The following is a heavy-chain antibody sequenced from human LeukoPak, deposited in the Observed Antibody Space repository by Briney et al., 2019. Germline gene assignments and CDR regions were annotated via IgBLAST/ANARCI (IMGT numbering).Heavy chain of an antibody. CDR1: GGTFSSYA. CDR2: IIPIFGTA. D-gene: IGHD3-10*01. V-gene: IGHV1-69*01. J-gene: IGHJ5*02. CDR3: TRAFMVRGVIYWFDP. Sequence: SVKVSCKASGGTFSSYAISWVRQAPGQGLEWMGGIIPIFGTANYAQKFQGRVTITADESTSTAYMELSSLRSEDTAVYYCTRAFMVRGVIYWFDPWGQGTLVTVSS.